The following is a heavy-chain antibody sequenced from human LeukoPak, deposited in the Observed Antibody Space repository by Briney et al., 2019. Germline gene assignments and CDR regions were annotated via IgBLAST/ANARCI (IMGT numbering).Heavy chain of an antibody. CDR3: ARDRYSGAFSFDY. CDR1: GYTFTNFG. V-gene: IGHV1-18*01. J-gene: IGHJ4*01. Sequence: ASVTVSCKASGYTFTNFGVSWVRQAPGQGLEGMGWISAYNGNTDFAQKFQGRVTLTIETSTATAYMDPRSLKSDDTAVYYCARDRYSGAFSFDYWGHGTLVTVSS. D-gene: IGHD5-12*01. CDR2: ISAYNGNT.